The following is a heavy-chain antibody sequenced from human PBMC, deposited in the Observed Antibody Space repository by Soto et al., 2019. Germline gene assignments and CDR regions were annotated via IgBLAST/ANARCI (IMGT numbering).Heavy chain of an antibody. D-gene: IGHD5-18*01. CDR1: GGSFSDDY. CDR3: ARERGGYGLFDS. Sequence: ASETLSLTCDIYGGSFSDDYWSWIRQPPGKGLEWIGKVSHSGGTTYNPSLRSRVTLSADTSKNQFSLRLTSVTAADTAVYYCARERGGYGLFDSWGQGTLVTVSS. CDR2: VSHSGGT. J-gene: IGHJ4*02. V-gene: IGHV4-34*01.